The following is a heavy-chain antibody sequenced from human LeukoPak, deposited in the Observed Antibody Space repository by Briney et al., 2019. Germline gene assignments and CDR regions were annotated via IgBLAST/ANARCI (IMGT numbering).Heavy chain of an antibody. V-gene: IGHV4-4*02. CDR2: ISQSART. Sequence: SETLSLTCAVTGGSISNNWWTWVRQPPGKGLEWIGEISQSARTNYNPSLKSRVTTSIDKSRNQFSLRMSSVTAADTAVYYCAGVRLGSSGFSEYFEHWGQGTLVTVSS. CDR1: GGSISNNW. CDR3: AGVRLGSSGFSEYFEH. D-gene: IGHD3-22*01. J-gene: IGHJ1*01.